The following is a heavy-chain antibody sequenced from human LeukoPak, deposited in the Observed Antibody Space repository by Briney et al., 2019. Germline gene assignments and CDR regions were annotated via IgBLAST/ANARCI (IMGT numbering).Heavy chain of an antibody. J-gene: IGHJ5*02. CDR3: ARLGNDFWSARWFDP. Sequence: SETLSLTCTVSGGSISSYYWSWIRQPAGKGLEWIGRIYTSGSTNYNPSLKSRVTISVDTSKNQFSLKLSSVTAADTAVYYCARLGNDFWSARWFDPWGQGTLVTVSS. D-gene: IGHD3-3*01. CDR2: IYTSGST. V-gene: IGHV4-4*07. CDR1: GGSISSYY.